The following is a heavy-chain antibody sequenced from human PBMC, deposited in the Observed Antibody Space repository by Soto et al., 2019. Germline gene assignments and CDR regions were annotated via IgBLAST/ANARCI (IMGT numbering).Heavy chain of an antibody. CDR3: AKGKISTTTYTSFGS. Sequence: SLRLSCAASGFTFDESSMHWVRQAPGNCLEWVSLINRDGDNTYYADSVKGRFTISRDNSKNSLYLQMSSLRAEDTAVYYCAKGKISTTTYTSFGSWGQGTLVTVSS. CDR1: GFTFDESS. V-gene: IGHV3-43*01. CDR2: INRDGDNT. D-gene: IGHD1-26*01. J-gene: IGHJ5*01.